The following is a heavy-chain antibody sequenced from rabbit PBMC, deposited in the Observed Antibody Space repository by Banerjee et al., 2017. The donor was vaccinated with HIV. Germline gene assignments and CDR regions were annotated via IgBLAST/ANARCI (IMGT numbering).Heavy chain of an antibody. J-gene: IGHJ4*01. V-gene: IGHV1S40*01. CDR1: GFTLSSYW. CDR2: INTGDGST. D-gene: IGHD2-1*01. Sequence: QSLEESGGDLVKPGASLTLTCTASGFTLSSYWIYWVRQAPGKGLEWIGCINTGDGSTYYASWAKGRFTISKTSSTTVTLQMTSLTAADTATYFCARGWITMTMNLWGPGTLVTVS. CDR3: ARGWITMTMNL.